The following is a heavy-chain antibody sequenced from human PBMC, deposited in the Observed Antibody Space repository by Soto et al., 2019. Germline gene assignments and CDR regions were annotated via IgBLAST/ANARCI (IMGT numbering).Heavy chain of an antibody. CDR2: IYYTGAT. CDR1: GGSVNYFY. J-gene: IGHJ4*02. D-gene: IGHD6-19*01. CDR3: AQTTGWPGFDY. V-gene: IGHV4-59*02. Sequence: SETLSLTCTVSGGSVNYFYWSWMRQPPGKGLEWIGYIYYTGATNYNPSLKSRVTISVDTSKNQLSLKLRSVTAADTAVYYCAQTTGWPGFDYWGQGALVTVSS.